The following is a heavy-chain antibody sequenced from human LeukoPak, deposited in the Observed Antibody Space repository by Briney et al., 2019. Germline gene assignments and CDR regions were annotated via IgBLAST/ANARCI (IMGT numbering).Heavy chain of an antibody. J-gene: IGHJ4*02. CDR1: GFTFSGYA. Sequence: GRSLRLSCAASGFTFSGYAMHWVRQAPGKGLEWVAVISYDGSNKYYADSVKGRFTISRDDSKNTLYLQMNSLRAEDTAVYYCARDFWSGSNYFDYWGQGTLVTVSS. CDR2: ISYDGSNK. CDR3: ARDFWSGSNYFDY. V-gene: IGHV3-30*01. D-gene: IGHD3-3*01.